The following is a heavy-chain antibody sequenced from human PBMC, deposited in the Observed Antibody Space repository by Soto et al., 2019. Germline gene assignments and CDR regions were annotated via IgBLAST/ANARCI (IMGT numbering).Heavy chain of an antibody. Sequence: QVQLVESGGGLVQPGRSLRLSCAASGFTFSSYAMHWVRQAPGKGLEWVAVLSCDGSNKYYADSVKGRFTISRDNSKNTLYVQVNSLRAEDTAVYYCERDGEFWPVDYWGQGTLVPVS. V-gene: IGHV3-30-3*01. J-gene: IGHJ4*02. CDR1: GFTFSSYA. CDR3: ERDGEFWPVDY. D-gene: IGHD3-3*01. CDR2: LSCDGSNK.